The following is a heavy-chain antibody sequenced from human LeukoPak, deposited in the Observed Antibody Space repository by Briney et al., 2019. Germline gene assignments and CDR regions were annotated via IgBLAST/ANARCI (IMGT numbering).Heavy chain of an antibody. V-gene: IGHV3-23*01. CDR1: GFTFSSYA. CDR2: IGGSGGST. J-gene: IGHJ4*02. CDR3: AAHTGGFLDY. Sequence: GGSLRLSCAASGFTFSSYAMSWVRQAPGKGLEWVSVIGGSGGSTYYADSVKGRFTISRDNSKNTQYLQMNSLRAEDTAVYYCAAHTGGFLDYWGQGALVTVSS. D-gene: IGHD3-16*01.